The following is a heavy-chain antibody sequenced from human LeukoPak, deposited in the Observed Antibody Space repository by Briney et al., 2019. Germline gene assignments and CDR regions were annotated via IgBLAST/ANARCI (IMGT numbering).Heavy chain of an antibody. CDR3: ARSDSSWYYYYGMDV. CDR1: GFTFSSYW. V-gene: IGHV3-7*01. J-gene: IGHJ6*02. CDR2: IKQDGSEK. D-gene: IGHD6-13*01. Sequence: PGGSLRLSCAASGFTFSSYWMSWVRQAPGKGLEWVANIKQDGSEKYYVDSVKGRFTISRDNAKNSLYLQMNSLRAEDTAVYYCARSDSSWYYYYGMDVWGQGTTVTVSS.